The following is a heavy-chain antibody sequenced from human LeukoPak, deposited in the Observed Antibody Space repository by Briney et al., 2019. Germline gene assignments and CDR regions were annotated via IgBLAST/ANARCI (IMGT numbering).Heavy chain of an antibody. V-gene: IGHV4-59*01. J-gene: IGHJ4*02. D-gene: IGHD5-12*01. CDR3: ARVRGGYAMLFDY. Sequence: PSETLSLTCTVSGGSISSYYWSWIRQPPGKGLEWIGYIYYSGSTNYNPSLKSRVTISVDTSKNQFSLKLSSVTAADTAVYYCARVRGGYAMLFDYWGQGTLVTVSS. CDR2: IYYSGST. CDR1: GGSISSYY.